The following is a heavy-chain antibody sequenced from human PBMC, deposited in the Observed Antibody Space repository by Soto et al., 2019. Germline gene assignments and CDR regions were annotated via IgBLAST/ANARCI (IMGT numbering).Heavy chain of an antibody. CDR1: GYTFTSYD. V-gene: IGHV1-8*01. J-gene: IGHJ5*02. CDR2: MSPNSGNT. CDR3: ARGLGQSITIFGVVPTYNWFDP. Sequence: ASVKVSCKASGYTFTSYDINWVRQATGQGLEWMGWMSPNSGNTGYAQKFQGRVTMTRNTSISTAYMELSSLRSEDTAVYYCARGLGQSITIFGVVPTYNWFDPWGQGTLVTVSS. D-gene: IGHD3-3*01.